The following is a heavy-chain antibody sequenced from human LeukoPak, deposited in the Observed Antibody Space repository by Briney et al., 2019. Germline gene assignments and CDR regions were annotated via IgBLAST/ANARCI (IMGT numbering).Heavy chain of an antibody. V-gene: IGHV3-11*01. Sequence: PGGSLRLSCAASGFTFSDYYMSWIRQAPGKGLEWVSYISSSGTTIFYADSVKGRFTISRDNAKNSLYLQMNSLRAEDTAVYYCARDAMRVVVGAFDIWGQGTMVTVSS. CDR3: ARDAMRVVVGAFDI. J-gene: IGHJ3*02. D-gene: IGHD3-22*01. CDR2: ISSSGTTI. CDR1: GFTFSDYY.